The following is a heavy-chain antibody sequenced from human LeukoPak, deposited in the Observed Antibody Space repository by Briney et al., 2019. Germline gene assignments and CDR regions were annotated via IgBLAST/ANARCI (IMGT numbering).Heavy chain of an antibody. CDR3: ARVTYYDILTGQFDY. D-gene: IGHD3-9*01. Sequence: GGSLRLSCAASGFAFSGYAMSWVRQAPGKGLDWVLGISGGGDTTYYADSVKGRFTISRDNSKDSLYVQMNSLRTEDTAVYYCARVTYYDILTGQFDYWGQGTLVTVSS. CDR1: GFAFSGYA. CDR2: ISGGGDTT. V-gene: IGHV3-23*01. J-gene: IGHJ4*02.